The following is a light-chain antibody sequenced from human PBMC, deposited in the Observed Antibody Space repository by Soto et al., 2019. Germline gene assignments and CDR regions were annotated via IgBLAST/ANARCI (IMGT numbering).Light chain of an antibody. CDR1: QSVNSN. CDR2: GIS. V-gene: IGKV3-15*01. J-gene: IGKJ5*01. CDR3: QQYDNLPQYT. Sequence: EIVLTQSPATLGVSPVEIATLSFGPVQSVNSNYLAWYQQHPGQPPRLLIYGISTRATGIPARFSGSGSGTEFSLTISSLQPEDIATYYCQQYDNLPQYTFGQGTRLEIK.